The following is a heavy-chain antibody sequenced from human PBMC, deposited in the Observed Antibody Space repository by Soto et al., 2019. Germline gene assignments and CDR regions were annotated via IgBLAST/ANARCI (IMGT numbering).Heavy chain of an antibody. CDR3: ANLYGSGTRRHSSYMDV. D-gene: IGHD3-10*01. Sequence: GGSLRLSCAASGFTFDDYAMHWVRQAPGKGLEWVSGIGWNSGSIAYADSVKGRFTISRDNAKDSLYLQMNNLRAEDTALYYCANLYGSGTRRHSSYMDVWGKGTTVTVSS. V-gene: IGHV3-9*01. CDR2: IGWNSGSI. J-gene: IGHJ6*03. CDR1: GFTFDDYA.